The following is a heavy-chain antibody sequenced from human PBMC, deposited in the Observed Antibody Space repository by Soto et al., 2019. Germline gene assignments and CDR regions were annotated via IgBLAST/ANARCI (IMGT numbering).Heavy chain of an antibody. V-gene: IGHV1-3*05. CDR1: GYIFSRND. Sequence: QVQLVQSGAEEKKPGASVKVSCKASGYIFSRNDIHWVRQAPGQRLEWMGWMNAGNGNTRYSREFQARVTFTRDTAASTGYMELSSLRSEDTAVYYCARAAGMVALDYWGQGTLVTGSS. D-gene: IGHD5-18*01. J-gene: IGHJ4*02. CDR2: MNAGNGNT. CDR3: ARAAGMVALDY.